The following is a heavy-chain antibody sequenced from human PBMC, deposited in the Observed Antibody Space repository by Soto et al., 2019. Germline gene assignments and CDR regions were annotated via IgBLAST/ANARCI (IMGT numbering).Heavy chain of an antibody. CDR2: FSGSGGST. J-gene: IGHJ4*02. CDR3: AKRTRYYYDSSGYYYDY. CDR1: GFIFSSYA. Sequence: GGSLRLSCAASGFIFSSYAMSWVRQAPGKGLECVSAFSGSGGSTHYADSVKGRFTISRDNSKNTLYLQMNSLRAEDTAVYFCAKRTRYYYDSSGYYYDYWGQGTLVTVPQ. D-gene: IGHD3-22*01. V-gene: IGHV3-23*01.